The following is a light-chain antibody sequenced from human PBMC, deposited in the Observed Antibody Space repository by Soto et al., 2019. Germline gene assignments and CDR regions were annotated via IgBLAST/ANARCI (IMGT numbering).Light chain of an antibody. CDR1: QSLLLSIGYKY. Sequence: DIVMTQSPLSLPVTPGEPASISSRSSQSLLLSIGYKYLDWYLQKPGQSPQLLIYLGSNRASGVPGRFSGSGSGTDFTLKISRVEAEDVGVYYCMQALQTPYTFGQGTRLEIK. CDR3: MQALQTPYT. CDR2: LGS. V-gene: IGKV2-28*01. J-gene: IGKJ2*01.